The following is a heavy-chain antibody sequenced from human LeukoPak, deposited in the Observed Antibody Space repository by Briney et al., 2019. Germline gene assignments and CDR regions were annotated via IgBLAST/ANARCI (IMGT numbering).Heavy chain of an antibody. D-gene: IGHD6-19*01. J-gene: IGHJ6*02. CDR2: INHGGVT. CDR1: GGSFSGYY. V-gene: IGHV4-34*01. CDR3: ARINAASSGWPGEHYYIMDV. Sequence: SETLSLTCAVYGGSFSGYYWSWIRQPPGKGLEWVGEINHGGVTNYSPPLKSRVTISMDTSKNQFSLKLNSVTAADTAAYYCARINAASSGWPGEHYYIMDVWGQGTPVTVSS.